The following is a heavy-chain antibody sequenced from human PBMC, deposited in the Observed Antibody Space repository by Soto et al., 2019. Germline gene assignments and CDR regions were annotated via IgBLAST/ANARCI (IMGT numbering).Heavy chain of an antibody. CDR1: GGSISSSDFY. D-gene: IGHD2-15*01. J-gene: IGHJ5*02. Sequence: SETLSLTCTVSGGSISSSDFYWGWLRQTPGKGLEFIGSMYYSGTTYYSPSLKSRVTISVDTSKNQFTLKLISVTAADTAVYYCAVVDSTGNWFDPWGEGALVTVSS. CDR2: MYYSGTT. V-gene: IGHV4-39*01. CDR3: AVVDSTGNWFDP.